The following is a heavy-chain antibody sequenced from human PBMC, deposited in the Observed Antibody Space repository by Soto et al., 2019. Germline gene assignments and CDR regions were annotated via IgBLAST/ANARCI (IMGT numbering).Heavy chain of an antibody. D-gene: IGHD3-3*01. CDR3: ARQGDFWSGYYIYYYYYYMDV. V-gene: IGHV4-39*01. CDR2: IYYSGST. CDR1: GGSISSSSYY. Sequence: SETLSLTCTFSGGSISSSSYYLGWIRQPPGKGLEWIGSIYYSGSTYYNPSLKSRVTISVDTSKNQFSLKLSSVTAADTAVYYCARQGDFWSGYYIYYYYYYMDVWGKGTTVTVSS. J-gene: IGHJ6*03.